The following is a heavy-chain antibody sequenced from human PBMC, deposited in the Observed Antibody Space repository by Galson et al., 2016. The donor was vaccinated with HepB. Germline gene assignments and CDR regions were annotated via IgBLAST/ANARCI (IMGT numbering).Heavy chain of an antibody. J-gene: IGHJ4*02. CDR2: IYSGGST. CDR3: ARGVGSTEMSCSDY. CDR1: GFTVSSNY. D-gene: IGHD1-26*01. V-gene: IGHV3-53*01. Sequence: SLRLSCAASGFTVSSNYMSWVRQAPGKGLEWVSVIYSGGSTYYADSVKGRFTISRDNSENTLYLQMNSLRAEDTATYYCARGVGSTEMSCSDYWGQGTLVTVSS.